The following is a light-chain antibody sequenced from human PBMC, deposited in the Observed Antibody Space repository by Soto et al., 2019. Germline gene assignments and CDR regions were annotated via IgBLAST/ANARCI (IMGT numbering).Light chain of an antibody. Sequence: EIVLAQSPATLSLSPGESATLSCRASQRGGNLLAWYQQKPDQAPRLLIFEASTRATGVPVRISGRGSGTDLTLTLSSLEPADFAVYYCQQYKNWPPPTFGGGNKVQIK. CDR2: EAS. CDR1: QRGGNL. CDR3: QQYKNWPPPT. V-gene: IGKV3-11*01. J-gene: IGKJ4*01.